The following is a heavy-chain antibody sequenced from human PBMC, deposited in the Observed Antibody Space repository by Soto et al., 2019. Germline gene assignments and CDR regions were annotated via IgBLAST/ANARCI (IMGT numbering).Heavy chain of an antibody. CDR3: ARSSIEPRLFMYPFDS. J-gene: IGHJ4*02. D-gene: IGHD6-6*01. Sequence: SETLSLTCPVSGGSITSSSHYWAWIRKPPGKGLESIGNIYYEGHTNYNTYIKSQDTNSLDTTNNLFSLRLNSVTAADSAVYYCARSSIEPRLFMYPFDSWGQG. CDR2: IYYEGHT. V-gene: IGHV4-39*01. CDR1: GGSITSSSHY.